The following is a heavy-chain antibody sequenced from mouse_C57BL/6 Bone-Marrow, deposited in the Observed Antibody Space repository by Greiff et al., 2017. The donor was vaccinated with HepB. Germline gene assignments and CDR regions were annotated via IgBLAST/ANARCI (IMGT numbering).Heavy chain of an antibody. CDR1: GYTFTSYG. J-gene: IGHJ3*01. CDR3: AREGTYYSNYGFAY. D-gene: IGHD2-5*01. Sequence: VQVVESGAELARPGASVKLSCKASGYTFTSYGISWVKQRTGQGLEWIGEIYPRSGNTYYNEKFKGKATLTADKSSSTAYMELRSLTSEDSAVYFCAREGTYYSNYGFAYWGQGTLVTVSA. CDR2: IYPRSGNT. V-gene: IGHV1-81*01.